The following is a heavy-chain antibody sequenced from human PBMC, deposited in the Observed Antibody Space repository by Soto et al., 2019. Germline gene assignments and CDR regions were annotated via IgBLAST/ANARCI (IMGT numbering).Heavy chain of an antibody. J-gene: IGHJ4*02. V-gene: IGHV3-23*01. CDR2: ISGIGGAT. Sequence: EVQLLESGGGFVQPGGSLTLSCSTSGFTFKDCAISWVRQAPGKGLEWVSGISGIGGATYYTDSVEGRFTISKDFSKNTVSLQMTGLRVDDTAVYYCARTRTAFYRYSFDSWGQGALVTVSS. CDR3: ARTRTAFYRYSFDS. D-gene: IGHD2-21*02. CDR1: GFTFKDCA.